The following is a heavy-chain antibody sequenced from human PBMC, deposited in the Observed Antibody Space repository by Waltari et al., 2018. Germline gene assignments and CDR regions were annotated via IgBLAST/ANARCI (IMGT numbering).Heavy chain of an antibody. V-gene: IGHV5-51*01. CDR2: IYPGDSDT. Sequence: EVQLVQSGAEVQKPGESLTSSCRGSGYTFTSHLMAWVRQMPGKGLEWIAIIYPGDSDTRYSPSFQGQVTISADKSISTAYLQWSSLKASDTAIYYCARRGRGEEGRWFDPWGQGTLVTVSS. D-gene: IGHD2-15*01. CDR3: ARRGRGEEGRWFDP. CDR1: GYTFTSHL. J-gene: IGHJ5*02.